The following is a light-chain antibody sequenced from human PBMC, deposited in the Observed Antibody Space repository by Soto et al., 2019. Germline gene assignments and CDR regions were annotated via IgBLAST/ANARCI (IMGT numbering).Light chain of an antibody. Sequence: QSVLTQPPSVSGAPGQTITISCTGSSSNIGAGYDVHWYQQLPGRAPKLLIYGNNNRPSGVPDRFSGSKSGNTASLTISGLQAEDEADYYCCSYAGSYTLVFGGGTKLTVL. J-gene: IGLJ3*02. CDR2: GNN. V-gene: IGLV1-40*01. CDR3: CSYAGSYTLV. CDR1: SSNIGAGYD.